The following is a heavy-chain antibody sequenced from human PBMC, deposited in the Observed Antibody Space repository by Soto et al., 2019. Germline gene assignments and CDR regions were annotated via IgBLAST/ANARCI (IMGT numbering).Heavy chain of an antibody. CDR3: ARVRLASGELDY. V-gene: IGHV4-30-2*01. CDR2: IYHSGST. J-gene: IGHJ4*02. CDR1: GGSISSGGYS. D-gene: IGHD4-17*01. Sequence: SETLSLTCAVSGGSISSGGYSWSWIRQPPGKGLEWIGYIYHSGSTYHNPSLKSRVTISVDRSKNQFSLKLSSVTAADTAVYYCARVRLASGELDYWGQGTLVTVSS.